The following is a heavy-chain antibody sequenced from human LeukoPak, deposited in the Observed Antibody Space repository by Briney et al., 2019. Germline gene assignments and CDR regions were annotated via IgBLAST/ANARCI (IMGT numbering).Heavy chain of an antibody. CDR2: IYHSGST. CDR1: NSSINSIYY. CDR3: ARPVPSRLGWFDP. J-gene: IGHJ5*02. Sequence: SETLSLTCTVSNSSINSIYYWGWIRQPPGKGLEWIASIYHSGSTYYNPSLKNRVTVSVDKSNNQFSLKLNSVTAADTAVYYCARPVPSRLGWFDPWGQGTLVTVSS. V-gene: IGHV4-38-2*02. D-gene: IGHD1-1*01.